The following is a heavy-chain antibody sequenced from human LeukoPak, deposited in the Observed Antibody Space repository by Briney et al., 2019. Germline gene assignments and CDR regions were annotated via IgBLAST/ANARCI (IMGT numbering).Heavy chain of an antibody. CDR3: AKDRRPVTMVQGVIITAAFDI. CDR2: IGWNSGSI. D-gene: IGHD3-10*01. V-gene: IGHV3-9*01. J-gene: IGHJ3*02. Sequence: GGSLRLSCAASGFTLEDYAMHWVRQARGKGLGWVSGIGWNSGSIGYADSVKGRFTISRDNAKNSLYLQMNSLRAEDTTLYYCAKDRRPVTMVQGVIITAAFDIWGQGTMVTVSS. CDR1: GFTLEDYA.